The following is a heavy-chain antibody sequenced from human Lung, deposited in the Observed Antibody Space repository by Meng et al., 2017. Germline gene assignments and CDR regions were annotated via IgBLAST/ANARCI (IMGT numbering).Heavy chain of an antibody. CDR3: ARGTPGRSYCDY. Sequence: HVQLLQSGAELNHPGASLKVSCKASDYTFTGYGVCWVRQAPGQGLEWMAWLGAHPGDTSFAPKFLGRVTVTADTATATAYMELRSLRSDDTAVYYCARGTPGRSYCDYWGLGTLVTVSS. CDR1: DYTFTGYG. J-gene: IGHJ4*02. D-gene: IGHD3-10*01. CDR2: LGAHPGDT. V-gene: IGHV1-18*01.